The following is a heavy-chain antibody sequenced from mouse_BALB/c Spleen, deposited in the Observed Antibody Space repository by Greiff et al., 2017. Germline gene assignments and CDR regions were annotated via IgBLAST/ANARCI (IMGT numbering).Heavy chain of an antibody. CDR1: GYTFTNYW. Sequence: VKLQESGAELVRPGTSVKISCKASGYTFTNYWLGWVKQRPGHGLEWIGDIYPGGGYTNYNEKFKGKATLTADTSSSTAYMQLSSLTSEDSAVYFCARSPITTATSYYAMDYWGQGTSVTVSS. J-gene: IGHJ4*01. CDR2: IYPGGGYT. D-gene: IGHD1-2*01. V-gene: IGHV1-63*02. CDR3: ARSPITTATSYYAMDY.